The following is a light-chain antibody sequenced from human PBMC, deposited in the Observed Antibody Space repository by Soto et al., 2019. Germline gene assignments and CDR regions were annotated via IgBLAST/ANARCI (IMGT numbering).Light chain of an antibody. CDR1: QSISSW. CDR2: KAS. V-gene: IGKV1-5*03. Sequence: DIQMTQSPSTLSASVGDMVTITCRASQSISSWLAWYQQKPGKAPKFLIFKASSLESGVPSRFSVSGSGTDSTLTISSLQPNDFARYYCQQYNTYPRTFGGGTKVESK. J-gene: IGKJ4*01. CDR3: QQYNTYPRT.